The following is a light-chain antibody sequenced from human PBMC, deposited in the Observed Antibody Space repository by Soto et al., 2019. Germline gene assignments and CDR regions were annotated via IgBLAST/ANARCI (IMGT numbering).Light chain of an antibody. CDR3: CSYAGSYTLYV. J-gene: IGLJ1*01. CDR2: DVS. Sequence: QSALTQPRSVSGSPGQSVTISCTGTSSDGGGYNYVSWYQQHPGTAPKLMIYDVSMRPSGVPDRFSGSKSGNTASLTISGLQAEDEADYYCCSYAGSYTLYVFGTGTKVTVL. CDR1: SSDGGGYNY. V-gene: IGLV2-11*01.